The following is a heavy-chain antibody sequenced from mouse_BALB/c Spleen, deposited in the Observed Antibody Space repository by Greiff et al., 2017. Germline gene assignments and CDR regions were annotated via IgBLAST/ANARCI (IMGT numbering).Heavy chain of an antibody. D-gene: IGHD2-10*02. V-gene: IGHV1-54*01. CDR2: INPGSGGT. J-gene: IGHJ1*01. Sequence: QVQLQQSGAELVRPGTSVKVSCKASGYAFTNFLIEWVNQRPGQGLEWIGVINPGSGGTNYNEKFKGKATLTADKSSSTAYMQLSSLTSDDSAVYFCARSQYGNYWYFDVWGAGTTVTVSS. CDR3: ARSQYGNYWYFDV. CDR1: GYAFTNFL.